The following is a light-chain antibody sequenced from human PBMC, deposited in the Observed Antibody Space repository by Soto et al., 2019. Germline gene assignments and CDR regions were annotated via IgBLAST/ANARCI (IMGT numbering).Light chain of an antibody. CDR1: QSISASY. Sequence: EIVLTQSPGTLSLSPGDTATLSCKASQSISASYLAWYQQIPGQAPRLLIYGASSRANGIPDRFSGSGPGTDFTLTISRLEPEDFAIYYCQQYDSSPLTFGGGTKVEIK. CDR2: GAS. J-gene: IGKJ4*01. CDR3: QQYDSSPLT. V-gene: IGKV3-20*01.